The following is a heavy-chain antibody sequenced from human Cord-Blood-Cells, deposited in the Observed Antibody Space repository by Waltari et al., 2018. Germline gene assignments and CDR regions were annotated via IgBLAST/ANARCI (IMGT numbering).Heavy chain of an antibody. V-gene: IGHV1-18*01. CDR2: ISAYNGNT. D-gene: IGHD1-26*01. J-gene: IGHJ6*02. CDR1: GYTFTSYG. CDR3: ARDEAGGGSYYYYYYGMDV. Sequence: QVQLVQSGAEVKKPGASVKVSCKASGYTFTSYGISWVRQAPGKGLEWMGWISAYNGNTNYAQKLQGRVTITTDTSTSTAYMELRSLRSDDTAVYYCARDEAGGGSYYYYYYGMDVWGQGTTVTVSS.